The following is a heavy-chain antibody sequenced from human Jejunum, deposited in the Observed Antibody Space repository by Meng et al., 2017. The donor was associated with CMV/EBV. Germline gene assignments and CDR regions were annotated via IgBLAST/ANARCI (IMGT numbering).Heavy chain of an antibody. Sequence: KVSCEASGDTCSTYTISWVRQAPGQGLEWMGSIIPCLDVSKYAQNFQGRVTFTADKSTNTIYMELSSLRSEDTAVYYCAKEAKYSFDLWGQGTLVTVSS. CDR3: AKEAKYSFDL. CDR1: GDTCSTYT. CDR2: IIPCLDVS. J-gene: IGHJ4*02. V-gene: IGHV1-69*04.